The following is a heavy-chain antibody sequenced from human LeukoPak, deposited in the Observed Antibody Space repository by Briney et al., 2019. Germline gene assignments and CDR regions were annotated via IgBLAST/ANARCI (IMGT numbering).Heavy chain of an antibody. CDR3: ARGPYIVVVPSTPYYYYMDV. Sequence: SETLSLTCTVSGGSISSYYWSWIRQPPGKGLEWIGYIYYSGSTNYNPSLKSRVTISVDTSKNQFSLKLSSVTAADTAVYYWARGPYIVVVPSTPYYYYMDVWGKATTVTVSS. CDR1: GGSISSYY. CDR2: IYYSGST. V-gene: IGHV4-59*01. D-gene: IGHD2-2*01. J-gene: IGHJ6*03.